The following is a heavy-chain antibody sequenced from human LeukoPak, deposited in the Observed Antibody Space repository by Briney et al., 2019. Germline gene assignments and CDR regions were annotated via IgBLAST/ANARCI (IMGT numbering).Heavy chain of an antibody. V-gene: IGHV4-39*01. CDR3: ARQRIAAVSRGGFDY. CDR2: IYYSGST. Sequence: SETLSLTCTVSGGSISSGSYYWGWIRQPPGKGLEWIGRIYYSGSTYYNPSLRSRVNISVDTSKNQFSLRLSCMSARDTAVYYCARQRIAAVSRGGFDYWGQGTLVTVSS. CDR1: GGSISSGSYY. D-gene: IGHD6-13*01. J-gene: IGHJ4*02.